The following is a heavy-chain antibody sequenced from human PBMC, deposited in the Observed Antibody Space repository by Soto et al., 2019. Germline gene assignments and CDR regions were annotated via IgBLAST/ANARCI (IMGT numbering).Heavy chain of an antibody. V-gene: IGHV4-59*01. J-gene: IGHJ6*02. CDR2: LYYSGNT. CDR3: ARGGSEGGLDV. Sequence: QMQLQESGPGVVKPSETLSLTCTVSGASISTYYWTWIRQAPGKGLEWIGYLYYSGNTNYNPSLKSRVTMSVDTPKNHFYLNLTSATAADTAVYFCARGGSEGGLDVWGQGTTVAVSS. CDR1: GASISTYY. D-gene: IGHD3-10*01.